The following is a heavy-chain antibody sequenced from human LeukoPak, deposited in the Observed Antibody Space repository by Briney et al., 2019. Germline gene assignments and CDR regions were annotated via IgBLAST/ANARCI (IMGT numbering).Heavy chain of an antibody. CDR2: INPSGGST. V-gene: IGHV1-46*01. CDR1: GYTFTSYY. D-gene: IGHD3-22*01. Sequence: GASVKVSCKASGYTFTSYYMHWVRQASGQGLEWMGIINPSGGSTSYAQKFQGRVTMTRDTSTSTVYMELSSLRSEDTAVYYCARYGASSGCNREAFDYWGQGTLVTVSS. J-gene: IGHJ4*02. CDR3: ARYGASSGCNREAFDY.